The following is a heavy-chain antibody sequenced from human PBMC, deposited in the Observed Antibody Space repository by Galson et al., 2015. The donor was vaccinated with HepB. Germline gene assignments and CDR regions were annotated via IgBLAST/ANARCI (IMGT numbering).Heavy chain of an antibody. Sequence: SVKVSCKASGYTFTNYDLNWVRQAPGQGLEWMGWMSPHSGNTGFAQKFQASLTMTRNTSITTAYMELSSLTSEDTAIYYCSRGLFGVKDYWGQGTLITVSS. CDR2: MSPHSGNT. D-gene: IGHD3-3*01. CDR1: GYTFTNYD. J-gene: IGHJ4*02. CDR3: SRGLFGVKDY. V-gene: IGHV1-8*01.